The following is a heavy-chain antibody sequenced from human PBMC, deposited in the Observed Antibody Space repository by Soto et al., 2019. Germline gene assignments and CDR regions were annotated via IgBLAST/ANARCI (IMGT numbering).Heavy chain of an antibody. D-gene: IGHD3-9*01. Sequence: TLSLTCTVSGGSISSGDYYWSWIRQPPGKGLEWIGYIYYSGSTYYNPSLKSRVTISVDTSKNQFSLKLSSVTAADTAVYYCARVHYDTRNNWFDPWGQGTLVTVSS. CDR3: ARVHYDTRNNWFDP. J-gene: IGHJ5*02. CDR1: GGSISSGDYY. CDR2: IYYSGST. V-gene: IGHV4-30-4*01.